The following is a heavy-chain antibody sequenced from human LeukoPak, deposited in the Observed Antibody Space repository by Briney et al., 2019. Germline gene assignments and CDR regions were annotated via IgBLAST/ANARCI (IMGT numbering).Heavy chain of an antibody. J-gene: IGHJ5*02. CDR1: GFTFSSYA. CDR3: AKASGPIAAAGALYNWFDP. D-gene: IGHD6-13*01. V-gene: IGHV3-23*01. CDR2: VSATGDST. Sequence: GGSLRLSCAASGFTFSSYAMSWVRQTPGKGLEWVSAVSATGDSTYYADSVKGRFTISRDNSKNTLYLQMNSLRAEDTAVYYCAKASGPIAAAGALYNWFDPWGQGTLVTVSS.